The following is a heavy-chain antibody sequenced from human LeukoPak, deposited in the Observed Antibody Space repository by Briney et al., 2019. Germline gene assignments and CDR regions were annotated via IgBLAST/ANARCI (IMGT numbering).Heavy chain of an antibody. Sequence: GESLKISCKGSGYSFANYWIGWVRQMPGKGLEWMGIIYPGDSDMRYTPSFQGQVTMSADKSTSTVSLHWYSLKASDTAMYCCARHRTPNRIAAPANWGQGTLVTVSS. J-gene: IGHJ4*02. CDR2: IYPGDSDM. CDR3: ARHRTPNRIAAPAN. D-gene: IGHD6-13*01. CDR1: GYSFANYW. V-gene: IGHV5-51*01.